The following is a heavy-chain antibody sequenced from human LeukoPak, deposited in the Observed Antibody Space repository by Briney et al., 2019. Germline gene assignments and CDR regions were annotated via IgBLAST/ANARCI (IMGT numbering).Heavy chain of an antibody. V-gene: IGHV3-64*01. CDR3: ARGGRITMVRGVSLDY. D-gene: IGHD3-10*01. CDR2: ISSNGGST. J-gene: IGHJ4*02. Sequence: GGSPRLSCAASGFTFSSYAMHWVRQAPGKGLEYVSAISSNGGSTYYANSVKGRFTISRDNSKNTLYLQMGSLRAEDMAVYYRARGGRITMVRGVSLDYWGQGTLVTVSS. CDR1: GFTFSSYA.